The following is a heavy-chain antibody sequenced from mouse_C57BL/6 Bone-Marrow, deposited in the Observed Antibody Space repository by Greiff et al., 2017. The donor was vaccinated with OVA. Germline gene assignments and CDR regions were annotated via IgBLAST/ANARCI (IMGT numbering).Heavy chain of an antibody. J-gene: IGHJ3*01. CDR3: AREKGDGNYGGLAY. D-gene: IGHD2-1*01. V-gene: IGHV1-19*01. CDR1: GYTFTDYY. CDR2: INPYNGGT. Sequence: VQLKQSGPVLVKPGASVKMSCKASGYTFTDYYMNWVKQSHGQSLEWIGVINPYNGGTSYNQKFKGKATLTVDKSSSTAYMELNSLTSEDSAVDYCAREKGDGNYGGLAYWGQGTLVTVSA.